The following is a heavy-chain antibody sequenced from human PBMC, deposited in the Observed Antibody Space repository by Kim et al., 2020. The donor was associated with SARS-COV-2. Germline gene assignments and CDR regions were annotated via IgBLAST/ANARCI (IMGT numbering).Heavy chain of an antibody. V-gene: IGHV4-31*03. J-gene: IGHJ4*02. Sequence: SETLSLTCTVSGASISRGGYYWGWIRQHPGKGLEWIAFIYHSGTSFYKPSLKSRFNISVDTSKNQFSLRLNSVTAADTAVYYCARVRRSRDGFDYWGQGTLVTVSS. CDR2: IYHSGTS. CDR1: GASISRGGYY. CDR3: ARVRRSRDGFDY.